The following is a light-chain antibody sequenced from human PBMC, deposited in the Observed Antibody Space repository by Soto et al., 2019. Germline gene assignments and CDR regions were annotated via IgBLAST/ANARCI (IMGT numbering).Light chain of an antibody. Sequence: EIVLTQSPATLSLSPGERATLSCRASQSINNYLAWYQQKPGQPPRLILYEASNRATGIPARFSGSGSGTDFTLTISSLEPEDFAVYYCQQRSNWPPLTFGGGTKVEIK. V-gene: IGKV3-11*01. CDR2: EAS. J-gene: IGKJ4*01. CDR1: QSINNY. CDR3: QQRSNWPPLT.